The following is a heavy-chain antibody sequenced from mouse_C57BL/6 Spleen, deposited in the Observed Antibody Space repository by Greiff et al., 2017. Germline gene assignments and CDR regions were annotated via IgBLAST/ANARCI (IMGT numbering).Heavy chain of an antibody. Sequence: QVQLQQPGAELVRPGSSVKLSCKASGYTFTSYWMHWVKQRPIQGLEWIGNIDPSDSDTHYNQKFKDKATLTVDKSSSTAYMQLSSLASEDSAVYNCARDAHFDYWGQGTTLPVSS. J-gene: IGHJ2*01. CDR2: IDPSDSDT. CDR1: GYTFTSYW. CDR3: ARDAHFDY. V-gene: IGHV1-52*01.